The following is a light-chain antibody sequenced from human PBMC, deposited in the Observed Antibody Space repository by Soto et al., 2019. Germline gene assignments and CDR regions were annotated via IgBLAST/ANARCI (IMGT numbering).Light chain of an antibody. J-gene: IGKJ1*01. CDR2: DVS. CDR1: KILGRW. Sequence: DIQMTQSASTLSAFVGDRLTITCRASKILGRWLAWYQQKPGKAPKLLIYDVSNLESGVPSRFSGSGSGTEFTLSISSLQPDDSASYYCQQYYSYPWTFGQWTKVEI. CDR3: QQYYSYPWT. V-gene: IGKV1-5*01.